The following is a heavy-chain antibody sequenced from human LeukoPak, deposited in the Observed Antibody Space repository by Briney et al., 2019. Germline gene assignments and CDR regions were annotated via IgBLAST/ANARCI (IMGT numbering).Heavy chain of an antibody. V-gene: IGHV4-61*02. CDR3: ARGSARMVANPLFDY. J-gene: IGHJ4*02. D-gene: IGHD5-12*01. CDR2: ISTSGST. CDR1: GGSISSGTNY. Sequence: PSQTLSLTCTVSGGSISSGTNYWSRIRQPAGKGLEWIGRISTSGSTNYNPSLKSRVTMSVDTSKNQFSLNLSSVTAADTAVYYCARGSARMVANPLFDYWGRGTLVTVSS.